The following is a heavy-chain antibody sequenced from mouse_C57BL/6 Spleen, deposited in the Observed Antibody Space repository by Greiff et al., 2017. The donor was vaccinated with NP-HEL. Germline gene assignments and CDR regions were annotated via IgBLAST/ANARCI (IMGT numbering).Heavy chain of an antibody. D-gene: IGHD2-1*01. CDR2: IDPSDSYT. J-gene: IGHJ4*01. CDR3: ASRRGKDAMDY. V-gene: IGHV1-50*01. Sequence: VQLQQPGAELVKPGASVKLSCKASGYTFTSYWMQWVKQRPGQGLEWIGEIDPSDSYTNYNQKFKGKATLTVDTSSSTAYMQLSSLTSEDSAVYYCASRRGKDAMDYWGQGTSVTVSS. CDR1: GYTFTSYW.